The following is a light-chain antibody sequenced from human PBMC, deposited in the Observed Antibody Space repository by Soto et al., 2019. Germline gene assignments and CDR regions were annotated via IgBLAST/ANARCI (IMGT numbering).Light chain of an antibody. CDR1: QSISTS. V-gene: IGKV1-39*01. J-gene: IGKJ2*01. CDR3: QQSYSSPHMYT. CDR2: AAS. Sequence: DIQMTQSPSSLSASVGDRVTITCRASQSISTSLNWYQQKPGKAPDLLIYAASNLQSGVPSRFSGSESRTDFTHTISSLQPDDFATYYCQQSYSSPHMYTFGQGTKLEL.